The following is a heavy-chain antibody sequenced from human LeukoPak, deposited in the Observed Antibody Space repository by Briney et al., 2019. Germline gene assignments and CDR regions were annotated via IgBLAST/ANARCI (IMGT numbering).Heavy chain of an antibody. CDR3: AKDNGFILGAADYFFDY. Sequence: GGSLRLSCAASGFTFSSYGMHWVRQAPGKGLDWVAFIRYDGSNKYYGDSVKGRFTISRDDSKNTLYLEMNSLRAEDTALYYCAKDNGFILGAADYFFDYWGQGTLVTVSS. D-gene: IGHD3-3*02. V-gene: IGHV3-30*02. J-gene: IGHJ4*02. CDR1: GFTFSSYG. CDR2: IRYDGSNK.